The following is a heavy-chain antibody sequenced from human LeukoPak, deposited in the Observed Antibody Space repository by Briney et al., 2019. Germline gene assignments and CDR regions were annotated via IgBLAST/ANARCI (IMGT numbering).Heavy chain of an antibody. V-gene: IGHV3-23*01. Sequence: GGSLRLSCAASGFTFSDYAMSWVRRAPGKGLEWVSSITGSGSRTYYTDSVKGRFTISRDNSKNTLYLQMNSLRADETAVYYCASRPRADIGPLDFWVQGTLVTVSS. CDR3: ASRPRADIGPLDF. CDR2: ITGSGSRT. CDR1: GFTFSDYA. D-gene: IGHD1-14*01. J-gene: IGHJ4*02.